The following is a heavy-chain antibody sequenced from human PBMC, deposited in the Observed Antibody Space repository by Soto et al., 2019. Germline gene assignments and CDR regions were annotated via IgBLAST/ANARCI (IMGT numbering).Heavy chain of an antibody. CDR2: INHSGST. Sequence: SETLSLTCAVYGVSFSGYYWSWIRQPPGKGLEWIGEINHSGSTNYNPSLKSRVTISVDTSKNQFSLKLSSVTAADTAVYYCASLGAQYCSGGSCYSNYWGQGTLVTVS. CDR3: ASLGAQYCSGGSCYSNY. D-gene: IGHD2-15*01. J-gene: IGHJ4*02. V-gene: IGHV4-34*01. CDR1: GVSFSGYY.